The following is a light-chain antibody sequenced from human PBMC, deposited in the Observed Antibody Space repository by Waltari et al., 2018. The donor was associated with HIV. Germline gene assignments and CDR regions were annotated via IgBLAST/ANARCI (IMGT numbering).Light chain of an antibody. CDR2: RIS. V-gene: IGKV3-20*01. CDR3: QHYGGSPYT. Sequence: SQSPGTLSVSPGETATLSCRANQTLGNDFLAWYQQRPGTAPRLLISRISTRSADTPGRFSGSGSGADFTLTISRVEPEDFAVYYCQHYGGSPYTFGQGT. CDR1: QTLGNDF. J-gene: IGKJ2*01.